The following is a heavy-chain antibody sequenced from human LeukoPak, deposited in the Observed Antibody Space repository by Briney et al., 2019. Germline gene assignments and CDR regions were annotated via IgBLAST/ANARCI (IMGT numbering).Heavy chain of an antibody. D-gene: IGHD4-17*01. Sequence: PGGSLRLSCAASGFTFSSYSMNWVRQAPGKGLEWVSSISSSSSYIYYADSVKGRFTISRDNAKNSLYLQMNSLRAEDTAVYYCAREELLPYGDYVWFDPWGQGTLVTVSS. J-gene: IGHJ5*02. CDR2: ISSSSSYI. V-gene: IGHV3-21*01. CDR3: AREELLPYGDYVWFDP. CDR1: GFTFSSYS.